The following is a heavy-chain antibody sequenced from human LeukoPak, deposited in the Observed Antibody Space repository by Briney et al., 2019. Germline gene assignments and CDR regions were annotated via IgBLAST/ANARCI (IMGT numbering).Heavy chain of an antibody. CDR2: ISGGGSYI. V-gene: IGHV3-21*01. D-gene: IGHD3-10*01. J-gene: IGHJ5*02. Sequence: GGSLRLSCAASGFTFSTYSMNWVRHAPGKGLEWVSFISGGGSYIYYAESVKGRFTISRDNAKNSLYLQMNSLRAEDTAIYYCARDRVASGRFGEVASWGQGTLVTVSS. CDR1: GFTFSTYS. CDR3: ARDRVASGRFGEVAS.